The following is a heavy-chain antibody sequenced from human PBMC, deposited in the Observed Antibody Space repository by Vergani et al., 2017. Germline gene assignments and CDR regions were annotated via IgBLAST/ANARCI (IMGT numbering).Heavy chain of an antibody. CDR2: IYYSGST. CDR1: GASIRSSTYY. CDR3: ARHSTVEWLVKLGWIDP. V-gene: IGHV4-39*01. D-gene: IGHD6-19*01. Sequence: QLQLQESGPGLVKPSATLSLTCSVSGASIRSSTYYWGWIRQPPGKGLEWIASIYYSGSTYYNPSFKSRVTISVDTSKNQFSLKLSSVTAADTAVYFCARHSTVEWLVKLGWIDPWGKGILVTVSS. J-gene: IGHJ5*02.